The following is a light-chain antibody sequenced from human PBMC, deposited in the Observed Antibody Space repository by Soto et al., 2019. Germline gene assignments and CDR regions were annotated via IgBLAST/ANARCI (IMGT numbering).Light chain of an antibody. CDR2: FGS. CDR3: MQSQQSPST. CDR1: QSLLQSNGYNY. V-gene: IGKV2-28*01. J-gene: IGKJ1*01. Sequence: DIVMTQSPLSLPVTPGEPASISCSSSQSLLQSNGYNYLDWYLQKPGQSPQLLIYFGSYRASGVPDRFSGSGSGTDFTLKIRRVEAEDVEVYYCMQSQQSPSTFGQGTKVEV.